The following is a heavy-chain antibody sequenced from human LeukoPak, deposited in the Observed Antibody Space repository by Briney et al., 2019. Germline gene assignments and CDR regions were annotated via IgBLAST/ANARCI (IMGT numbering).Heavy chain of an antibody. Sequence: GASVKVSCKASGYTFTSYGISWVRQAPGQGLEWMGGIIPIFGTANYAQKFQGRVTITADESTSTAYMELSSLRSEDTAVYYCASTVAATQNYYYYYMDVWGKGTTVTVSS. CDR1: GYTFTSYG. CDR2: IIPIFGTA. D-gene: IGHD2-15*01. CDR3: ASTVAATQNYYYYYMDV. J-gene: IGHJ6*03. V-gene: IGHV1-69*13.